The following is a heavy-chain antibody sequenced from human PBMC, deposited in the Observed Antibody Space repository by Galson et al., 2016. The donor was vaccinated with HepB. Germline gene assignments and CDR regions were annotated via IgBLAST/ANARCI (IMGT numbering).Heavy chain of an antibody. CDR2: IWFDGRRT. J-gene: IGHJ6*03. D-gene: IGHD2-15*01. CDR3: AREGKGGRVDYYYYYYMDV. CDR1: GFTFSDYA. Sequence: SLRVSCAASGFTFSDYAMHWFRQAPGKGLEWVIGIWFDGRRTYYAESVKGRFAISRDNSKGTLYLQMSSLSAEDAAVYYCAREGKGGRVDYYYYYYMDVWGKGTTVTVSS. V-gene: IGHV3-33*01.